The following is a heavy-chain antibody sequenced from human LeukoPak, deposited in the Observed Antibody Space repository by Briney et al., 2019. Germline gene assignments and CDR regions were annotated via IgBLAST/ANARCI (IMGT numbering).Heavy chain of an antibody. CDR3: ARDLGYCTNGVPRCGMDV. CDR2: IYYSGST. D-gene: IGHD2-8*01. CDR1: GGSISSGDYY. Sequence: PSETLSLTCTVSGGSISSGDYYWSWIRQPPGKGLEWIGYIYYSGSTYYNPSLKSRVTISVDTSENQFSLKLSSVTVADTAVYYCARDLGYCTNGVPRCGMDVWGQGTTVTVSS. V-gene: IGHV4-30-4*01. J-gene: IGHJ6*02.